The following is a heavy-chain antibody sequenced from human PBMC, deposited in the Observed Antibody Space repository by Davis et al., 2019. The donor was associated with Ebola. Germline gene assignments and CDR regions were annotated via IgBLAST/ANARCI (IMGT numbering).Heavy chain of an antibody. CDR3: ARSVRGYSHDAIDI. D-gene: IGHD5-18*01. J-gene: IGHJ3*02. CDR2: KANDGST. V-gene: IGHV1-46*01. Sequence: KANDGSTSYAQNFLDRVTMTRDTSTRTVFMELNSLRSGDTAVYYCARSVRGYSHDAIDIWGQGTVVSVSS.